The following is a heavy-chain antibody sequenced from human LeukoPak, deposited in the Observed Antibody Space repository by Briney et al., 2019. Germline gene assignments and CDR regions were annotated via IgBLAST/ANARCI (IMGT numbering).Heavy chain of an antibody. CDR1: GFTFSSYR. Sequence: GGSLRLSCAASGFTFSSYRMHWVRQAPGKGLVWVSRINSDGSSTSYADSVKGRFTISRDNAKNTLYLQMNSLRAEDTAVYYCARDQMAYCSSTSCYDDGMDVWGKGTTVTVSS. V-gene: IGHV3-74*01. CDR2: INSDGSST. J-gene: IGHJ6*04. CDR3: ARDQMAYCSSTSCYDDGMDV. D-gene: IGHD2-2*01.